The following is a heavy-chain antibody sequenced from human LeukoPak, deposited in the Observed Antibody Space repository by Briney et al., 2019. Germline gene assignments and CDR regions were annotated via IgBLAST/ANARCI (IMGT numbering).Heavy chain of an antibody. D-gene: IGHD6-19*01. CDR1: GYTLTELS. J-gene: IGHJ4*02. Sequence: GASVKVSCKVSGYTLTELSMHWVRQAPGQGLEWMGIINPSGGSTSYAQKFQGRVTMTRDTSTSTVYMELSSLRSEDTAVYYCALSSSGCPYWGQGTLVTVSS. V-gene: IGHV1-46*01. CDR2: INPSGGST. CDR3: ALSSSGCPY.